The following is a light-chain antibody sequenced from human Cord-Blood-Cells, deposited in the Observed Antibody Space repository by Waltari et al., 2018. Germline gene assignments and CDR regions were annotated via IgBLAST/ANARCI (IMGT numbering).Light chain of an antibody. CDR3: QQYYSTPKT. J-gene: IGKJ1*01. CDR2: WAS. Sequence: DIVMTQSPDSLAVSLGERAPINCKSSQNVLYSSNNKNYLAWYQQKPGQPPKLLIYWASTRESGVPDRFSGSGSGTDFTLTISSLQAEDVAVYYCQQYYSTPKTFGQGTKVEIK. CDR1: QNVLYSSNNKNY. V-gene: IGKV4-1*01.